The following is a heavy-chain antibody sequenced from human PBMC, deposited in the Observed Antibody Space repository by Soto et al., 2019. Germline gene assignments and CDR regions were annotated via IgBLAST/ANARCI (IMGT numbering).Heavy chain of an antibody. Sequence: SVKVSCKASGGTFSSYTISWVRQAPGQGLEWMGRIIPILGIANYAQKFQGRVTITADKSTSTAYMELSSLRSEDTAVYYCARGGASRVVGPAAIQGYHYYMDVWGKGTTVTVSS. J-gene: IGHJ6*03. CDR2: IIPILGIA. CDR1: GGTFSSYT. D-gene: IGHD2-2*01. V-gene: IGHV1-69*02. CDR3: ARGGASRVVGPAAIQGYHYYMDV.